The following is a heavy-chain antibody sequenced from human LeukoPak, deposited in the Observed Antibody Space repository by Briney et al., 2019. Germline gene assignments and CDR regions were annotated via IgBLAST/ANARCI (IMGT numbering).Heavy chain of an antibody. D-gene: IGHD2-2*01. CDR3: ARGYCSSTSCPGFYYYYYGMDV. CDR2: ISGSYGTT. V-gene: IGHV3-23*01. CDR1: GFTFSSYA. J-gene: IGHJ6*02. Sequence: GGSLRLSCAASGFTFSSYAMSWVRQAPGQGLEWVSVISGSYGTTYYADSVKGRFTISRDNSKNTLYLQMNSLRAEDTAVYYCARGYCSSTSCPGFYYYYYGMDVWGQGTTVTVSS.